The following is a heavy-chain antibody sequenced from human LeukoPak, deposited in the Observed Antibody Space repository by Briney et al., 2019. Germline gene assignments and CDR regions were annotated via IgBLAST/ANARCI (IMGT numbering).Heavy chain of an antibody. J-gene: IGHJ4*02. CDR2: ISPNSGGT. D-gene: IGHD4-17*01. Sequence: ASVKISCKASGYTFTDYYVHWVRQAPGQGLEWMGRISPNSGGTNYAQKFRGRLTVTRDTSISTAYVELSSLRSDDTAVYYCAKNRAGDYADYWGQGTLVTVSS. V-gene: IGHV1-2*06. CDR1: GYTFTDYY. CDR3: AKNRAGDYADY.